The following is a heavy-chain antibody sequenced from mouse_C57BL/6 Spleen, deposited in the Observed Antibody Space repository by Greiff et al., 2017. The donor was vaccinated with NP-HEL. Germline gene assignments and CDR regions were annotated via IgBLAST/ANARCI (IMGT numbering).Heavy chain of an antibody. J-gene: IGHJ1*03. V-gene: IGHV7-1*01. D-gene: IGHD2-4*01. CDR1: GFTFSDFY. Sequence: EVKLVESGGGLVQSGRSLRLSCATSGFTFSDFYMEWVRQAPGKGLEWIAASRNKANDYTTEYSASVKGRFIVSRDTSQSILYLQMNALRAEDTAIYYCARDGGDYDEGYFDVWGTGTTVTVSS. CDR2: SRNKANDYTT. CDR3: ARDGGDYDEGYFDV.